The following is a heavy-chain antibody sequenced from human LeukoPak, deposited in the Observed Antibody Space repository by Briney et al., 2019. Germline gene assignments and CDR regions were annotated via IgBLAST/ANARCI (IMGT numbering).Heavy chain of an antibody. Sequence: ASVTVSFTASGYRFTDDYMHWVRHAPGQGLEFMGWINPDSGFTNYAQKFKGRVTMTRDTSINTAYLEVRSLTSDDTAVYYCAPTAEAYTSWWKVWGQGTLVTVSS. D-gene: IGHD3-16*01. V-gene: IGHV1-2*02. J-gene: IGHJ4*02. CDR2: INPDSGFT. CDR3: APTAEAYTSWWKV. CDR1: GYRFTDDY.